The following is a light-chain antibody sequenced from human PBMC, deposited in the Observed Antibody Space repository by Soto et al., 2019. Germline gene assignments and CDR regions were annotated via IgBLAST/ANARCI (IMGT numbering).Light chain of an antibody. Sequence: SYELTQPPSVSVAPGQTAKITCGGSNIRSKSVHWYQQKPGQAPVLVIYDVSDRPSGIPERFSGSNSGNTATLTISGVEVGDEADYYCQVWDSSSEHAVFGGGTQLTVL. CDR1: NIRSKS. J-gene: IGLJ7*01. CDR3: QVWDSSSEHAV. V-gene: IGLV3-21*02. CDR2: DVS.